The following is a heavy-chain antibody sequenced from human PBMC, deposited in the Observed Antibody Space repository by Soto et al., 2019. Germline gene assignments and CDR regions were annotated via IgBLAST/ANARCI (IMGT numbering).Heavy chain of an antibody. CDR2: IIPILNIA. D-gene: IGHD3-16*02. CDR1: GGTFSSYP. V-gene: IGHV1-69*02. Sequence: QVQLVQSGAEVKKPGSSVKVSCKASGGTFSSYPISWVRQAPGQGLEWMGRIIPILNIANYAQKFQGRVTLTEDQSTNTAYMALSSLRSEDTAVYYCARTRAATRSLYWFDPWGQGTLVTVSS. J-gene: IGHJ5*02. CDR3: ARTRAATRSLYWFDP.